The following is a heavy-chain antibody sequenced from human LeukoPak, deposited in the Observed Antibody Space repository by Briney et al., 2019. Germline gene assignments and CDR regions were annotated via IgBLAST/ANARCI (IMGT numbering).Heavy chain of an antibody. D-gene: IGHD6-19*01. CDR2: IYASGST. CDR1: GGSISGYY. Sequence: SETLSLACTVSGGSISGYYWSWIRQPAGKGLEWIGRIYASGSTNYNPSLKSRVTMSVDTSKNQFSLKLSSVTAADTAVYYCASGSGWYNYFDYWGQGTLVTVSS. CDR3: ASGSGWYNYFDY. J-gene: IGHJ4*02. V-gene: IGHV4-4*07.